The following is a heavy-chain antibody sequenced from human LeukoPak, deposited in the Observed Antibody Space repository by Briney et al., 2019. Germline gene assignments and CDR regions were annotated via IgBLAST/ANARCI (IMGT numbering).Heavy chain of an antibody. J-gene: IGHJ4*02. D-gene: IGHD2-2*01. V-gene: IGHV1-24*01. Sequence: GASVKVSCKVSGYTLTELSMHWVRQAPGKGLEWMGGFDPEDGETIYAQKFQGRVTMTEDTSTDTAYMELSSLRSEDTAVYYCATATPAAKGGGFDHWGQGTLVTVSS. CDR3: ATATPAAKGGGFDH. CDR2: FDPEDGET. CDR1: GYTLTELS.